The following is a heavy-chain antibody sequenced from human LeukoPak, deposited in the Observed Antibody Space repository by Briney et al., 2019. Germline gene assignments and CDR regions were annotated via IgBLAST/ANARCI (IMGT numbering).Heavy chain of an antibody. CDR1: GFTFNNYA. CDR3: AKRSGGTFGFFDS. Sequence: GASLRLSCAASGFTFNNYAMSCVRQAPGKGLEWVSAISYSGDTTHYADTVTGRFTIFRDNTKNTLCVQMNSLRAEDMAIYYCAKRSGGTFGFFDSWGRGTLVTVSS. CDR2: ISYSGDTT. V-gene: IGHV3-23*01. J-gene: IGHJ4*02. D-gene: IGHD3-3*01.